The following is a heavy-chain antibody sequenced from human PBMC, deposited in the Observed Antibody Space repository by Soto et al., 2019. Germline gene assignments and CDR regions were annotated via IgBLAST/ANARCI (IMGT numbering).Heavy chain of an antibody. V-gene: IGHV4-59*08. D-gene: IGHD2-21*01. Sequence: LSLTCTVSGGSISSYYWSWIRQPPGKGLEWIGYIYYSGSTNYNPSLKSRVTISVDTSKNQFSLKLSSVTAADTAVYYSARHGWWWGDYYYMDVWGIGTTVTVSS. CDR2: IYYSGST. CDR3: ARHGWWWGDYYYMDV. J-gene: IGHJ6*03. CDR1: GGSISSYY.